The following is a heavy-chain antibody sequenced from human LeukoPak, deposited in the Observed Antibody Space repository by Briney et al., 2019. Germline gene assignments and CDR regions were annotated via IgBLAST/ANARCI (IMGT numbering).Heavy chain of an antibody. CDR2: INPNSGGT. Sequence: ASVKVSCKASGYTFTGYYMHWVRQAPGQGLEWMGWINPNSGGTNYAQKFQGRVTMTRDTSISTAYMELSRLRSDDTAVYYCARDEKGYDFWSGSFFDYWGQGTLVTVSS. D-gene: IGHD3-3*01. CDR1: GYTFTGYY. V-gene: IGHV1-2*02. J-gene: IGHJ4*02. CDR3: ARDEKGYDFWSGSFFDY.